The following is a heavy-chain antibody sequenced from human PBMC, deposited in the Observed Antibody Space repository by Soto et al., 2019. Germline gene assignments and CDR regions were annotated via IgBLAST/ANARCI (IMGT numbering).Heavy chain of an antibody. V-gene: IGHV3-21*01. Sequence: GSLRLSCAASGFTFSSYSMNWVRQAPGKGLEWVSSISSSSSYIYYADSVKGRFTISRDNAKNSLYLQMNSLRAEDTAVYYCARDFHYYDSRPFYYWGQGTLVTVSS. D-gene: IGHD3-22*01. J-gene: IGHJ4*02. CDR2: ISSSSSYI. CDR1: GFTFSSYS. CDR3: ARDFHYYDSRPFYY.